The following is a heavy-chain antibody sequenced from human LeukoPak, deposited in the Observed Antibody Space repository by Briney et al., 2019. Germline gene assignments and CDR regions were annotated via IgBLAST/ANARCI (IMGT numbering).Heavy chain of an antibody. Sequence: SETLSLTCTVSGGSISSYYWSWIRRPPGKGLEWIGYIYYSGSTNYNPSLKSRVTISVDTSKNQFSLKLSSVTAAGTAVYYCARGRGNSYENFDYWGQGTLVTVSS. D-gene: IGHD5-18*01. CDR3: ARGRGNSYENFDY. CDR1: GGSISSYY. CDR2: IYYSGST. V-gene: IGHV4-59*08. J-gene: IGHJ4*02.